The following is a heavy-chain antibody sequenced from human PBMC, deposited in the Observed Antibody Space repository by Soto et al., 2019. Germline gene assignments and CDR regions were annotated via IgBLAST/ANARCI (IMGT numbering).Heavy chain of an antibody. CDR1: GGTFSSYA. Sequence: ASVKVSCKASGGTFSSYAISWVRQAPGQGLEWMGGIIPIFGTANYAQKFQGRVTITADKSTSTAYMELSSLRSEDTAVYYCARDQGELRPYYYYGMDVWGQGTTVTVSS. CDR2: IIPIFGTA. J-gene: IGHJ6*02. CDR3: ARDQGELRPYYYYGMDV. V-gene: IGHV1-69*06. D-gene: IGHD1-26*01.